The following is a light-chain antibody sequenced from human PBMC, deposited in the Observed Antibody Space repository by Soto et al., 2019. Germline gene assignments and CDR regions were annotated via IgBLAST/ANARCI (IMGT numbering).Light chain of an antibody. CDR2: KAS. Sequence: DIQMTHSPSTLSGSVGDRVTITCRASQTISSWLAWYQQKPGKAPKLLIYKASTLKSGVPSRFSGRGSGTDFALTITSLQAEDFATYYCQQLRMYPSTFGGGTKVDI. CDR1: QTISSW. V-gene: IGKV1-5*03. CDR3: QQLRMYPST. J-gene: IGKJ4*01.